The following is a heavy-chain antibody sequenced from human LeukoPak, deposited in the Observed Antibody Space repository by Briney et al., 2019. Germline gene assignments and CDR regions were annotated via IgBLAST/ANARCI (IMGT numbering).Heavy chain of an antibody. D-gene: IGHD6-13*01. V-gene: IGHV4-4*08. CDR2: IYTSGST. CDR3: ARGYSSSWRVNYYYYMDV. Sequence: TSETLSLTCTVSGGSISSYYWSWIRQPPGKGLEWIGYIYTSGSTNYNPSLKSRVTMSVDTSKNQFSLKLSSVTAADTAVYYCARGYSSSWRVNYYYYMDVWGKGTTVTVSS. CDR1: GGSISSYY. J-gene: IGHJ6*03.